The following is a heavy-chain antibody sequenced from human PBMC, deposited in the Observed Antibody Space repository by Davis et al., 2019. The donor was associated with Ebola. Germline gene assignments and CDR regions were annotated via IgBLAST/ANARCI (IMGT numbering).Heavy chain of an antibody. CDR2: INTGNGNT. D-gene: IGHD3-10*01. V-gene: IGHV1-3*04. CDR1: GYTFTSNA. J-gene: IGHJ4*02. Sequence: ASVKVSCKTAGYTFTSNAMHWVRQAPGQRLEWMGWINTGNGNTKYSRKFQGRVTITRDTSATTAYMELSSLRSEDTAVYYCARDSSITIYYFDYWGQGTLVTVSS. CDR3: ARDSSITIYYFDY.